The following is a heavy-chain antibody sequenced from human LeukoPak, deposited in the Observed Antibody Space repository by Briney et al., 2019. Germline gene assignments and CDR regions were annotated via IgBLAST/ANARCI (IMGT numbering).Heavy chain of an antibody. CDR2: INHSGST. CDR3: ASRGDRSSTSCIYYFDY. D-gene: IGHD2-2*01. Sequence: SETLSLTCAVYGGSFSGYYWSWIRQPPGKGLEWIGEINHSGSTNYDPSLKSRVTISVDTSKNQFSLKLSSVTAADTAVYYCASRGDRSSTSCIYYFDYWGQGTLVTVSS. V-gene: IGHV4-34*01. CDR1: GGSFSGYY. J-gene: IGHJ4*02.